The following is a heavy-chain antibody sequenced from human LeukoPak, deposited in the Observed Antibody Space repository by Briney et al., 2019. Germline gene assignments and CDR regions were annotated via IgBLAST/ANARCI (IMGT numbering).Heavy chain of an antibody. Sequence: PGRSLRLSCAASGFTFSSYGMNWVRQAPGKGLGWVAVISYDGSNKYYADSVKGRFTISRDNSKNTLFVQMSSLRAEDTAVYYCARGEYYSDTSSYFDYWGQGTLVTVSS. J-gene: IGHJ4*02. CDR2: ISYDGSNK. CDR3: ARGEYYSDTSSYFDY. D-gene: IGHD3-22*01. CDR1: GFTFSSYG. V-gene: IGHV3-30*03.